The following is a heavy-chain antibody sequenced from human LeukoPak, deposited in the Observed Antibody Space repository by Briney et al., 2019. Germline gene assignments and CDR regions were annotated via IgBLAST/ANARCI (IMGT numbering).Heavy chain of an antibody. J-gene: IGHJ5*02. Sequence: GGSLRLSCAASGFTFSSYWMHWVRQAPGKGLVWVSRINSDGSSTSYADSVKGRFTISRDNAKNTLYLQMNSLRAEDTAVYYCARVSVWGDGYSDHNWFDPWGQGTLVTVSS. D-gene: IGHD5-24*01. CDR3: ARVSVWGDGYSDHNWFDP. CDR2: INSDGSST. V-gene: IGHV3-74*01. CDR1: GFTFSSYW.